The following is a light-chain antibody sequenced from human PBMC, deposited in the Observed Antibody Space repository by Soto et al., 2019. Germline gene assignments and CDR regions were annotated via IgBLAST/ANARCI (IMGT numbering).Light chain of an antibody. V-gene: IGLV2-14*01. CDR2: NVN. CDR1: SSDVGSYNH. J-gene: IGLJ1*01. CDR3: SSFTSSTTYV. Sequence: QSVLTQSASVSGSPGQSITISCTGTSSDVGSYNHVSWYQQHPGEVPKLIIFNVNDRPSGVSNRFSGSKSGNTASLTISGLQAEDEADYYCSSFTSSTTYVFGTGTKDTVL.